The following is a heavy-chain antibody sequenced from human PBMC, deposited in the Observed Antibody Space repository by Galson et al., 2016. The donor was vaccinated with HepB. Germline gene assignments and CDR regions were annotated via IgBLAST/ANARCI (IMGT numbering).Heavy chain of an antibody. J-gene: IGHJ4*02. V-gene: IGHV3-7*01. CDR1: GFTFSSYW. CDR3: ARDGPHDSWRGYPFDY. Sequence: SLRLSCAASGFTFSSYWMSWVRQAPGKGLEWVANVKQDGSEKYYVDSVKGRFTISRDNAKNSLYLQMNSLRAEDTAVYYCARDGPHDSWRGYPFDYWGQGTLVTVSS. D-gene: IGHD3-3*01. CDR2: VKQDGSEK.